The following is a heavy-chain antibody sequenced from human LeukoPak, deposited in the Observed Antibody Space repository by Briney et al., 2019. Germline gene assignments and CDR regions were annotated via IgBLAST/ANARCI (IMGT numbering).Heavy chain of an antibody. Sequence: SETLSLTCTVSGYSISSGYFWSWVRQPPGKGLEWIGYVFHSGSTYYNPSLKSRVTISVDKSKNQFSLILNSVTAADTAVYYCASSLAYYYYMDVWGKGTTVTVSS. D-gene: IGHD6-13*01. J-gene: IGHJ6*03. CDR3: ASSLAYYYYMDV. CDR2: VFHSGST. CDR1: GYSISSGYF. V-gene: IGHV4-38-2*02.